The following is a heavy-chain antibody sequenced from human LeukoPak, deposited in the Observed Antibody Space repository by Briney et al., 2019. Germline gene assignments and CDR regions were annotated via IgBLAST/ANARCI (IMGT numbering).Heavy chain of an antibody. CDR1: GGSISSTSYY. D-gene: IGHD6-19*01. CDR2: IYYSGST. CDR3: ASSSGRQRGPNWFDP. J-gene: IGHJ5*02. Sequence: SETLSLTCNVSGGSISSTSYYWGWERQPPGKGLEWIGTIYYSGSTYYNPSLKSRVTISVDTSKNQFSLKLSSVTAADTAVYYCASSSGRQRGPNWFDPWGQGTLVTVSS. V-gene: IGHV4-39*01.